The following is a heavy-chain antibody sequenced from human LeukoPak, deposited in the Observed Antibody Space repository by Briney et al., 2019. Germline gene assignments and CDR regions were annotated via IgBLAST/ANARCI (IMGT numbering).Heavy chain of an antibody. V-gene: IGHV4-59*01. CDR1: GGSISSYY. CDR2: IYYSGST. Sequence: PSETLSLTCTVSGGSISSYYWSWIRQPPGKGLEWIGYIYYSGSTNYNPSLKSRVTISVDTSKNQFSLKLSSVTAADTAVYYCARLVGHVGYYGSGSYYNVRNNWFGPWGQGTLVTVSS. CDR3: ARLVGHVGYYGSGSYYNVRNNWFGP. J-gene: IGHJ5*02. D-gene: IGHD3-10*01.